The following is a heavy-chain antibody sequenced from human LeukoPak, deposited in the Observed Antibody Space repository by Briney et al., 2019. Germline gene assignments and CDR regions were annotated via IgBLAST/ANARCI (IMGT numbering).Heavy chain of an antibody. CDR3: ARDDGRNWFDP. D-gene: IGHD5-24*01. Sequence: SETLSLTCTVSGGSISSYYWSWIRQPPGKGLEWIGYIYYSGSTNYNPSLKSRVTISVDTSKNQFSLKLSSVTAADTAVYYCARDDGRNWFDPWGQGTLVTVSS. CDR2: IYYSGST. CDR1: GGSISSYY. V-gene: IGHV4-59*01. J-gene: IGHJ5*02.